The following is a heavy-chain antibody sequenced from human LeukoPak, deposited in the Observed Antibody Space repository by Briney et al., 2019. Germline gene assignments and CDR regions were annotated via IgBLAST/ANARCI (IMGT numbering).Heavy chain of an antibody. V-gene: IGHV3-23*01. J-gene: IGHJ6*02. CDR3: ARGGTEIYYRYYGMDV. CDR2: VSGNSEYT. D-gene: IGHD3-22*01. Sequence: GGSLRLSCAASGFTFGSYAMSWVRQAPGKGLEWVSAVSGNSEYTYYAGSVKGRVTISRDNSKNTLYLQMNSLRVEDTAVYYCARGGTEIYYRYYGMDVWGQGTTVTVSS. CDR1: GFTFGSYA.